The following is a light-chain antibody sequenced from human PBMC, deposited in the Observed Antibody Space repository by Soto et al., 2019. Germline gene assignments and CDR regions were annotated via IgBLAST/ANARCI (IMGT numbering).Light chain of an antibody. CDR3: IQALQAPFT. Sequence: DLVMTQSPLSLPVTPGEPASISCRSSQSLLHSNGNHYLDWYLQKPGQSPQLLIYLGSSRASGVPDRFSGRGSGTDFTLKISRVEAEDVGVYYCIQALQAPFTFGPGTRVDIK. J-gene: IGKJ3*01. CDR1: QSLLHSNGNHY. CDR2: LGS. V-gene: IGKV2-28*01.